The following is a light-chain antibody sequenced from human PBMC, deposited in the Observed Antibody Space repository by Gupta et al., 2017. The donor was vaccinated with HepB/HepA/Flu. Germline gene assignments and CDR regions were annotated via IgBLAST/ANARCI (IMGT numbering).Light chain of an antibody. CDR3: QHHCISPST. V-gene: IGKV3-20*01. J-gene: IGKJ2*01. Sequence: EIVLTQSPGTLSLSPGARATLSCRASQSLNSRYLGWYQQRPGQAPRVLIFAASNRATGIPDRFGGSGSGTDFTLTISRLEPEDFAVYYCQHHCISPSTFGQGTKLEIK. CDR1: QSLNSRY. CDR2: AAS.